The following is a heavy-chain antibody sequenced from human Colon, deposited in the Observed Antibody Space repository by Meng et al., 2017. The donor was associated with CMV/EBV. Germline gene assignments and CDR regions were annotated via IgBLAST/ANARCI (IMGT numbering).Heavy chain of an antibody. Sequence: GRSLRLSCAASGFTFEDYTMQWVRQAPGKGLEWVSLISWDGGDTYYADSVKGRFTISRDNRKNSLYLQMNSLRTEDTALYYCGKDLGGHYDYWGQGTLVTVSS. CDR1: GFTFEDYT. V-gene: IGHV3-43*01. J-gene: IGHJ4*02. CDR2: ISWDGGDT. CDR3: GKDLGGHYDY. D-gene: IGHD3-10*01.